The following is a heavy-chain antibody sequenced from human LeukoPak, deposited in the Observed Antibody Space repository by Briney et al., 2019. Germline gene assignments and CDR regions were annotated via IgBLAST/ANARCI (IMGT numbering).Heavy chain of an antibody. CDR2: IYSGGST. V-gene: IGHV3-53*01. CDR1: GFIVSSDY. D-gene: IGHD1-1*01. Sequence: PGGSLRLSCAVSGFIVSSDYMSWVRQAPGKGLEWVSTIYSGGSTYYADSVKGRFTISRDNAKDSLYLQMNSLRAEDTAVYYCARALTTLTYEGYWGQGTLVTVSS. J-gene: IGHJ4*02. CDR3: ARALTTLTYEGY.